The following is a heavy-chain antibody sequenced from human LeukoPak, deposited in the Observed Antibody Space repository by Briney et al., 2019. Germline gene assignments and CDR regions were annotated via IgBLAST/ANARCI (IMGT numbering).Heavy chain of an antibody. Sequence: TGGSLRLSCAASGFTVSDNCVTWVRQAPGKGLEWVSVICGDGSTYYTDSVKGRFTISRDNSKNTLYLQMNSLRVEDTAVYYCAKTDGYTSGWSGIDYWGQGTLVTVSS. D-gene: IGHD6-19*01. V-gene: IGHV3-53*01. CDR1: GFTVSDNC. CDR2: ICGDGST. J-gene: IGHJ4*02. CDR3: AKTDGYTSGWSGIDY.